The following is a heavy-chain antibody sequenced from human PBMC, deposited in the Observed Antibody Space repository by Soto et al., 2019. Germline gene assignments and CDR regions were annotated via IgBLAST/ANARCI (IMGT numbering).Heavy chain of an antibody. CDR1: GFTFNNYA. J-gene: IGHJ4*02. CDR3: AKGRDGSGSLTPRVDF. CDR2: ISGGGDTT. V-gene: IGHV3-23*01. Sequence: EVQLLESGGGLVQPGGSLSISCAASGFTFNNYAMTWVRQAPGKGLEWVSAISGGGDTTSYADSVKGRFTVSRDGSKNTLYLQMSSLRAEDTALYYCAKGRDGSGSLTPRVDFCGQGTLVTVSS. D-gene: IGHD3-10*01.